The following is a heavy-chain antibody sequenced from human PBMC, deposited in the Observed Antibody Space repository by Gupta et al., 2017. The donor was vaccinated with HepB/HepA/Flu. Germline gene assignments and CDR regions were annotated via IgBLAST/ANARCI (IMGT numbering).Heavy chain of an antibody. V-gene: IGHV3-23*01. CDR3: AIDLTDIVVVVAATLVDY. CDR1: GLTFTSHA. Sequence: EVQLLESGGGLVQPGGSLRLSCAASGLTFTSHAISWVRQAPGKGLEWVSAISGSGGSTYYADSVKGRFTISRDNSKNTLYLQMNSLRAEDTAVYYCAIDLTDIVVVVAATLVDYWGQGTLVTVSS. CDR2: ISGSGGST. D-gene: IGHD2-15*01. J-gene: IGHJ4*02.